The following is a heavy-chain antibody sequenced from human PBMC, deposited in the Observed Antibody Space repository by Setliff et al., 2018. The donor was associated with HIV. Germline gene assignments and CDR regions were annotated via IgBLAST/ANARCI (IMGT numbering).Heavy chain of an antibody. CDR2: IYTSGST. D-gene: IGHD3-10*01. Sequence: PSETLSLTCTVSGGSISSGSNYWSWIRQPAGKGLEWIGRIYTSGSTNYNPSLKSRVTISVDTSNNQCSLKLSSVTAADTAVYYCARRGSGFFHSYYYMDVWGKGTTVTVSS. CDR1: GGSISSGSNY. CDR3: ARRGSGFFHSYYYMDV. V-gene: IGHV4-61*02. J-gene: IGHJ6*03.